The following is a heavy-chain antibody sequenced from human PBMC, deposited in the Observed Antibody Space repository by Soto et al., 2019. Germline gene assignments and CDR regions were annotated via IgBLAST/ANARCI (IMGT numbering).Heavy chain of an antibody. CDR3: ARDAFEIYYKFGLDV. D-gene: IGHD3-10*01. CDR2: ISSSGGTI. CDR1: VFSFSDYE. J-gene: IGHJ6*02. V-gene: IGHV3-48*03. Sequence: PGGSLRLSCAASVFSFSDYEMNWVRQTPGKGLEWLSYISSSGGTIKYADSVKGRFTISRDNAKNSLYLQMHSLRADDTAVYYCARDAFEIYYKFGLDVWGQGTPVTVSS.